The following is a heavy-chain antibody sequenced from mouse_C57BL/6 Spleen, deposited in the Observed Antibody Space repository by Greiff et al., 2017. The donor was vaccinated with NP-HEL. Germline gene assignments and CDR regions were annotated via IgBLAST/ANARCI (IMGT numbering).Heavy chain of an antibody. J-gene: IGHJ4*01. CDR3: AGYDFHYYAMDY. CDR2: INPNNGGT. D-gene: IGHD2-3*01. V-gene: IGHV1-26*01. Sequence: VQLQQSGPELVKPGASVKISCKASGYTFTDYYMNWVKQSHGKSLEWIGDINPNNGGTSYNQKFKGKATLTVDKSSSTAYMELRSLTSEDSAVYYCAGYDFHYYAMDYWGQGTSVTVSS. CDR1: GYTFTDYY.